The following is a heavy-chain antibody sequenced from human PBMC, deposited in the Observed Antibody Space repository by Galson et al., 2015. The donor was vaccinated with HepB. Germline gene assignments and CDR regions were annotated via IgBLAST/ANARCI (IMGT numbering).Heavy chain of an antibody. J-gene: IGHJ4*02. CDR3: ARAFARGVLLPLDY. CDR1: GFPFYTYA. V-gene: IGHV3-23*01. CDR2: ISGSGGST. D-gene: IGHD3-10*01. Sequence: SLRLSCAASGFPFYTYALSWVRQVPGKGLEWVAGISGSGGSTYYADSVRGRFTISRDNSKNTLDLLLNSLRAEDTAIYYCARAFARGVLLPLDYWGQGALVSVSS.